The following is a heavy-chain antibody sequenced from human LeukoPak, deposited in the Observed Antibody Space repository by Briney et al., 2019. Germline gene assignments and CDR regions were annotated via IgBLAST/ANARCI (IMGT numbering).Heavy chain of an antibody. V-gene: IGHV3-48*01. CDR1: GFTFSSYS. J-gene: IGHJ3*02. CDR2: ISSSSSTI. D-gene: IGHD4-23*01. Sequence: GGSLRLSCAASGFTFSSYSMNWVRQAPGEGLEWVSYISSSSSTIYYADSVKGRFTISRDNAKNSLYLQKNSLRAEDTAVYYCARVGYGGNSGAFDIWGQGTMVTVSS. CDR3: ARVGYGGNSGAFDI.